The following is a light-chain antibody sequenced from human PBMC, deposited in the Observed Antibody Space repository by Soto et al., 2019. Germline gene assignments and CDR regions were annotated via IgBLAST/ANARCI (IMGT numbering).Light chain of an antibody. CDR2: INN. Sequence: QSALTQPPSASGTPGQRVTLTCSGGGSNIGGNAVNWYQQLPGTAPKLLIYINNQRPSGVPDRFSGSKSGTSASLAISGLQSEDEAHYYCAAWDDGLNGVVFGGGTQLTVL. CDR3: AAWDDGLNGVV. V-gene: IGLV1-44*01. J-gene: IGLJ7*01. CDR1: GSNIGGNA.